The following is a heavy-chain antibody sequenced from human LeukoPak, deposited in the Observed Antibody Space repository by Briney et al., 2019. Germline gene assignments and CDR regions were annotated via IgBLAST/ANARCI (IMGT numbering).Heavy chain of an antibody. CDR1: GFTVSSNY. J-gene: IGHJ4*02. V-gene: IGHV3-53*01. Sequence: GGSLRLSCAASGFTVSSNYMSWVRQAPGKGLEWVSVIYSGGSTYYADSVKGRFTIPRDNSKNTLYLQMNSLRAEDTAVYYCARERGYYDSSGYYYYFDCWGQGTLVTVSS. CDR3: ARERGYYDSSGYYYYFDC. CDR2: IYSGGST. D-gene: IGHD3-22*01.